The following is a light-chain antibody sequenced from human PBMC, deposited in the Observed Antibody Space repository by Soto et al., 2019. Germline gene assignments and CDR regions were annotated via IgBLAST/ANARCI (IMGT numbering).Light chain of an antibody. J-gene: IGKJ3*01. CDR3: QQSYTTLFT. Sequence: DIQMTQSPSSLSASVGDRVTITCRTSQSIDNYLNWYQQKPGKAPKLLMFAASTLQSGVPSRFSGSGSETDFTLTISSLQPEAVATYYCQQSYTTLFTFGHGTKVDLK. CDR2: AAS. CDR1: QSIDNY. V-gene: IGKV1-39*01.